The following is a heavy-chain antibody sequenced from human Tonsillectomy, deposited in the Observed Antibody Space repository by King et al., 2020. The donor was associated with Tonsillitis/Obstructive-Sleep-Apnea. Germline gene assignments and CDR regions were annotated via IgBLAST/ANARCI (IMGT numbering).Heavy chain of an antibody. CDR3: VKDLTGRGDGYNLRLDY. Sequence: VQLVESGGGLVQPGGSLRLSCSASGFTFSSYAMHWVRQAPGKGLEYVSAISSNGGSTYYADSVKGRFTISRDNSKNTLYLQMSSLRAEDTAVYYCVKDLTGRGDGYNLRLDYWGQGTLVTVSS. CDR2: ISSNGGST. J-gene: IGHJ4*02. CDR1: GFTFSSYA. V-gene: IGHV3-64D*06. D-gene: IGHD5-24*01.